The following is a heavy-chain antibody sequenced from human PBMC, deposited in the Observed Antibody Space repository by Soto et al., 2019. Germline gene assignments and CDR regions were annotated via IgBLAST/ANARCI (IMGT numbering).Heavy chain of an antibody. CDR3: ARFGVATITDYYYGMDV. D-gene: IGHD5-12*01. J-gene: IGHJ6*02. CDR2: IYYSGST. V-gene: IGHV4-59*12. Sequence: SETLSLTCTVSGGSISSYYWTWIRQPPGKGLEWIGYIYYSGSTNYNPSLKSRVTISVATSKTQFSLKLSSVTATDTAVYYCARFGVATITDYYYGMDVWGQGTTVTVSS. CDR1: GGSISSYY.